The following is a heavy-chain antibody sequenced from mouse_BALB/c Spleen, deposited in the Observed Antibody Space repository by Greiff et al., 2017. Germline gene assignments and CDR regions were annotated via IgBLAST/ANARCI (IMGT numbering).Heavy chain of an antibody. CDR2: ISSGSSTI. Sequence: EVQVVESGGGLVQPGGSRKLSCAASGFTFSSFGMHWVRQAPEKGLEWVAYISSGSSTIYYADTVKGRFIFSRDNPQNTLCLQVNSLRSEDTAMYYCARRCSYAMDDWGQGTSVTVSS. J-gene: IGHJ4*01. V-gene: IGHV5-17*02. CDR3: ARRCSYAMDD. CDR1: GFTFSSFG.